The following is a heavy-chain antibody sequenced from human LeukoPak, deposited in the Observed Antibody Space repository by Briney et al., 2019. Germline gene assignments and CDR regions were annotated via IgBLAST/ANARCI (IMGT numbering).Heavy chain of an antibody. Sequence: ASVKASCKASGGTFSSYAISWVRQAPGQGLEWMGGIIPIFGTASYAQKFQGRVTITTDESTSTAYMELSSLRSEDTAVYYCARDAYYYDSSGYSDYWGQGTLVTVSS. J-gene: IGHJ4*02. CDR2: IIPIFGTA. V-gene: IGHV1-69*05. D-gene: IGHD3-22*01. CDR3: ARDAYYYDSSGYSDY. CDR1: GGTFSSYA.